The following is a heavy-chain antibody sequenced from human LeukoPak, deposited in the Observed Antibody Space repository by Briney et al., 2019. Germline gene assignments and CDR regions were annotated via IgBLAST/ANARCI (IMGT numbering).Heavy chain of an antibody. J-gene: IGHJ4*02. CDR1: GFTFSSYT. Sequence: GGSLRLSCAASGFTFSSYTMNWVRQAPGKGLELVSSIGSGSSAIYYADSVKGRFTISRDNAKNSLYLQMNSLRDEDTAVYYCARVKGVFAPFDSWGQGTLVTVSS. V-gene: IGHV3-48*02. CDR3: ARVKGVFAPFDS. D-gene: IGHD2-8*01. CDR2: IGSGSSAI.